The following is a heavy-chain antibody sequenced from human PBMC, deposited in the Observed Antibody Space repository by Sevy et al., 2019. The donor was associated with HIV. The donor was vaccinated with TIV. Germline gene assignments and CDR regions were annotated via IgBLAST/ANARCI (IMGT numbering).Heavy chain of an antibody. V-gene: IGHV3-23*01. J-gene: IGHJ4*02. D-gene: IGHD3-10*01. CDR1: GFTFSSYA. CDR2: ISGSGGST. CDR3: ARGDYYGSLYYFDY. Sequence: GGSLRLSCAASGFTFSSYAMSWVRQAPGKGLEWVSAISGSGGSTYYADSLKGRFTISRDNAKNSLYLHMNSLRAEDTAVYYCARGDYYGSLYYFDYWGPGTLVTVSS.